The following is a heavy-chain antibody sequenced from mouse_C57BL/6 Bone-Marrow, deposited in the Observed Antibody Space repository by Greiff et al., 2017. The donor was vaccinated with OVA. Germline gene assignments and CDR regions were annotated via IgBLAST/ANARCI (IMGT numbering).Heavy chain of an antibody. CDR1: GYTFTDYN. D-gene: IGHD1-1*01. Sequence: EVQVVESGPELVKPGASVKIPCKASGYTFTDYNMDWVKQSHGKSLEWIGDINPNNGGTIYNQKFKGKATLTVDKSSSTAYMELRSLTSEDTAVYYCARFITTVVDGDAMDYWGQGTSVTVSS. V-gene: IGHV1-18*01. CDR2: INPNNGGT. CDR3: ARFITTVVDGDAMDY. J-gene: IGHJ4*01.